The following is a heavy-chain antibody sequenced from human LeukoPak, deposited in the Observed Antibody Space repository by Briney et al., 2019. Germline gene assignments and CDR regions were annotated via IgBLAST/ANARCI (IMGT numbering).Heavy chain of an antibody. CDR1: GGSISSYY. CDR2: IYYSGSN. D-gene: IGHD2-15*01. CDR3: SNADRFCSSGSCPVPDAFDF. Sequence: PSETLSLTCTASGGSISSYYWSWIRQPPGKGLEGVGYIYYSGSNNYNPSLKSRVTISVDTSKNQFALKLSSVTAADTAVYYCSNADRFCSSGSCPVPDAFDFWGQGTMVTVSS. V-gene: IGHV4-59*01. J-gene: IGHJ3*01.